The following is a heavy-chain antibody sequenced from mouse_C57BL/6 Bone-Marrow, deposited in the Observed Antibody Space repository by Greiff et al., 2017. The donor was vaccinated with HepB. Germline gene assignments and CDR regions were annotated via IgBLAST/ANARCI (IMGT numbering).Heavy chain of an antibody. CDR1: GYTFTSYW. CDR2: IDPSDSYT. J-gene: IGHJ4*01. V-gene: IGHV1-59*01. D-gene: IGHD1-1*01. CDR3: ARSRYDGSSYGYYAMDY. Sequence: QVQLQQPGAELVRPGTSVKLSCKASGYTFTSYWMHWVKQRPGQGLEWIGVIDPSDSYTNYNQKFKGKATLTVDTSSSTAYMQLSSLTSEDSAVYYCARSRYDGSSYGYYAMDYWGQGTSVTVSS.